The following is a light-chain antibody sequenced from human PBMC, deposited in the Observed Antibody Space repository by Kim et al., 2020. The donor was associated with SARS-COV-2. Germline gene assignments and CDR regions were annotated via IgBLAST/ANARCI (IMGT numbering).Light chain of an antibody. CDR2: VNSDGSH. CDR3: QTWGPGIRV. J-gene: IGLJ3*02. CDR1: NGHYNYA. Sequence: ASVKLTCTLSNGHYNYAIAWHQQQPGKGPRYLMKVNSDGSHSKGDGIPDGFSGSSSGAERYLTISSLQSDDEADYYCQTWGPGIRVFGGGTKVTVL. V-gene: IGLV4-69*01.